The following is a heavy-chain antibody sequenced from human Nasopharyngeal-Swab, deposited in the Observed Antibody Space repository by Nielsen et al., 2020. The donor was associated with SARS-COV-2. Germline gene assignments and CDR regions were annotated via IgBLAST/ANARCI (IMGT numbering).Heavy chain of an antibody. J-gene: IGHJ4*02. D-gene: IGHD3-10*01. CDR2: MTSSGRTT. Sequence: GESLKISCASSGFTFSYHYMSLLRQAPGKVLEWVSFMTSSGRTTYYGDSVIGRFTISSDNAKNSLYLQMNSLRAEDTAVYYCATGGCTLGSTFDYWGQGTLVTVSS. CDR3: ATGGCTLGSTFDY. CDR1: GFTFSYHY. V-gene: IGHV3-11*01.